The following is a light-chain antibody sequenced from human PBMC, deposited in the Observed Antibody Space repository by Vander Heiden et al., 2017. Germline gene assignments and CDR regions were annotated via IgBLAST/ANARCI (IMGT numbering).Light chain of an antibody. V-gene: IGLV1-40*01. CDR2: DNN. Sequence: QSVLTQPPSVSGAPGQGVTISCTGSRSNIGTGYDVHWYQQRPGTAPKLLIYDNNNRPPGVPARFSGSKSGTSVSLAITGLQAEDEADYYCQAYDSRVSGWVFGGGTRLTVL. CDR3: QAYDSRVSGWV. J-gene: IGLJ3*02. CDR1: RSNIGTGYD.